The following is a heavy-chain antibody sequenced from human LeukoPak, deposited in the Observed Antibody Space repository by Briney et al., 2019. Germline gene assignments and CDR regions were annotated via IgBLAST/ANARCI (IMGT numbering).Heavy chain of an antibody. CDR2: ISSSSSYI. J-gene: IGHJ4*02. CDR1: GFTFSSYS. CDR3: ASHAYYYDSSGYDY. D-gene: IGHD3-22*01. Sequence: KPGGSLRLSCAASGFTFSSYSMNWVRQAPGKGLEWVSSISSSSSYIYYADSVKGRFTISRDNAKNSLYLQMNSLRAEDTAVYYCASHAYYYDSSGYDYWGQGTLVTVSS. V-gene: IGHV3-21*01.